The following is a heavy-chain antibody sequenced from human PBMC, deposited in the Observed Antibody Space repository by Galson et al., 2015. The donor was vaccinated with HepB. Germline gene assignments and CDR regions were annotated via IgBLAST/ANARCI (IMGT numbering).Heavy chain of an antibody. Sequence: PALVKPTQTLTLTCTFSGFSLSTSGVGVGWIRQPPGKALEWLALIYWDDDKRYSPSLKSRLTITKDTSKNQVVLTMTNMDPVDTATYYCAHRPPDRAWGGSSWIGGYYFDYWGQGTLVTVSS. V-gene: IGHV2-5*02. CDR3: AHRPPDRAWGGSSWIGGYYFDY. J-gene: IGHJ4*02. CDR2: IYWDDDK. D-gene: IGHD6-13*01. CDR1: GFSLSTSGVG.